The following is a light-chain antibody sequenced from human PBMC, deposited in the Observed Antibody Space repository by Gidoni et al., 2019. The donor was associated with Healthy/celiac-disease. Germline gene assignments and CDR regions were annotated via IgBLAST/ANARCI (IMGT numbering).Light chain of an antibody. Sequence: EIVLTQSPDTLSLSPGERATLSCRASQSVSSYLAWYQQKPGHALRLLIYDASNRATGIPARFSGSGSGTDFTLTISSLEPEDFAVYYCQQRSNWPPEDTFGQGTKLEIK. J-gene: IGKJ2*01. V-gene: IGKV3-11*01. CDR1: QSVSSY. CDR2: DAS. CDR3: QQRSNWPPEDT.